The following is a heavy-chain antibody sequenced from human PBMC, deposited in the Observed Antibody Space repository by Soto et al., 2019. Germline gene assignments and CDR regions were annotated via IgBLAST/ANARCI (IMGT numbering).Heavy chain of an antibody. CDR2: IIYSGGST. CDR1: GFTFSSCA. D-gene: IGHD2-15*01. CDR3: ARDQDTYGQAVFNY. V-gene: IGHV3-23*01. Sequence: PGGSLRLSCAASGFTFSSCAMGWVRQAPGKGLEWVSDIIYSGGSTYYADSVKGRFTISRDNSKNTLYLQMNSLRAEDTALYYCARDQDTYGQAVFNYWGQGTLVTVSS. J-gene: IGHJ4*02.